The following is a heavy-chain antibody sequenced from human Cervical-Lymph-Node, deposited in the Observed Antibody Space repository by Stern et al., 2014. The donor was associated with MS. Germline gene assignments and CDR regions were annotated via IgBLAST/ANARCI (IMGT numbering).Heavy chain of an antibody. V-gene: IGHV3-53*01. CDR3: ARVPPGYGSNSFFDY. J-gene: IGHJ4*02. Sequence: EVQLVESGGGLIQPGGSLRLSCAPSGFTVSSTYMSWVRQAPGRGLEWVSINLSGGATADAVPVKGRFTIARDNSRNTLYLQMNSLRAEDTAFYYCARVPPGYGSNSFFDYWGQGNLVTVSS. CDR1: GFTVSSTY. CDR2: NLSGGAT. D-gene: IGHD4-23*01.